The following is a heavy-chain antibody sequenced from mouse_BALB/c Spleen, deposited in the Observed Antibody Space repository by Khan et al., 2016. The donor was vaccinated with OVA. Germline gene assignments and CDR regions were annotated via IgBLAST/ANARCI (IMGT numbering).Heavy chain of an antibody. J-gene: IGHJ3*01. CDR1: GYTFTDYA. D-gene: IGHD1-1*02. CDR2: ISTNYGDA. Sequence: QVQLQQSGAELVRPGVSVKISCKASGYTFTDYAMHWVKQRHAKSLEWIGVISTNYGDADYNQKFQGKASMTVDRSSSTVYMELARLTSEDSTNYYGGRGGKFAYWGQGTLVTVSA. V-gene: IGHV1S137*01. CDR3: GRGGKFAY.